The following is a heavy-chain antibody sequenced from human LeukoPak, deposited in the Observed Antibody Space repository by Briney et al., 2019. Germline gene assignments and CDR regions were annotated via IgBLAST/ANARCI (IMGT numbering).Heavy chain of an antibody. J-gene: IGHJ3*02. CDR2: IIPIFGTA. CDR3: ARDSMGYCSGGSCWPPTNDAFDI. D-gene: IGHD2-15*01. V-gene: IGHV1-69*13. Sequence: SVKVSCKASGGTFSSYAISWVRQAPGQGLEWMGGIIPIFGTANYAQKFQGRVTITADESTSTAYMELSSLRSDDTAVYYCARDSMGYCSGGSCWPPTNDAFDIWGQGTMVTVSS. CDR1: GGTFSSYA.